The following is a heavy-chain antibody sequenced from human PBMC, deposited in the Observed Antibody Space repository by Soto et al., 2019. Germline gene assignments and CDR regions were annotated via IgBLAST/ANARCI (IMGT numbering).Heavy chain of an antibody. CDR1: GGSISGSRW. CDR3: ARPVHDDTGHYFGGLDI. V-gene: IGHV4-4*02. Sequence: LSLTRAFPGGSISGSRWRNWDRQPPGKGLEWIGEIYQSGSTHYSPSLKSRVTISIDKSNNLLSLRLTSVTAADTAVYYCARPVHDDTGHYFGGLDIWGPGTTVT. CDR2: IYQSGST. J-gene: IGHJ6*02. D-gene: IGHD3-22*01.